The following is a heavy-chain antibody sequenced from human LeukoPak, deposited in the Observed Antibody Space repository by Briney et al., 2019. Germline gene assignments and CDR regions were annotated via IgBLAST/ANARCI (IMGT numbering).Heavy chain of an antibody. D-gene: IGHD1-26*01. CDR3: ARDGPYSGSWGAGVYYFDY. CDR2: IYYSGST. CDR1: GGSISSYY. Sequence: SETLSLTCTVSGGSISSYYWSWIRQPPGKGLEWIGYIYYSGSTNYNPSLKSRVTISVDTSKNQFSLKLSSVTAADTAVYYCARDGPYSGSWGAGVYYFDYWGQGTLVTVSS. J-gene: IGHJ4*02. V-gene: IGHV4-59*12.